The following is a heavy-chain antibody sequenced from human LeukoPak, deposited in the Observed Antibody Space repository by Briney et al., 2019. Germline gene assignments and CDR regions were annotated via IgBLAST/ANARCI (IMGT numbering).Heavy chain of an antibody. CDR2: IQTKADGATT. CDR1: GFTFTNAR. D-gene: IGHD1-26*01. V-gene: IGHV3-15*01. J-gene: IGHJ4*02. CDR3: TAYNGTSPGHL. Sequence: GGSLRLSCAASGFTFTNARMSWVRQAPGKGLEWVGRIQTKADGATTNCAAPVKGRFTISRDDSKNTLYLQMNSLTTEDTGFYYCTAYNGTSPGHLWGRGTLVTVSS.